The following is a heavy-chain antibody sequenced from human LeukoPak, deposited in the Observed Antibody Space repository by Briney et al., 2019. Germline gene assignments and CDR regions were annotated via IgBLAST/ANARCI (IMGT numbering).Heavy chain of an antibody. Sequence: GGSLRLSCAASGFSFSNYTMNWVRQAPGKGLEWVSSISSSSNYIYYADSMKGRFSISRDNAKNSLYLQMNSLRAEDTDFYYCAKDPTYNDFWSDYVYFDYWGQGTLVTVSS. CDR3: AKDPTYNDFWSDYVYFDY. D-gene: IGHD3-3*01. V-gene: IGHV3-21*01. CDR2: ISSSSNYI. J-gene: IGHJ4*02. CDR1: GFSFSNYT.